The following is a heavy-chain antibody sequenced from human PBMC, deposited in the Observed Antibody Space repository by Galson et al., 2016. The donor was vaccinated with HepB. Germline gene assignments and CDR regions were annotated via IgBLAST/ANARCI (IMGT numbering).Heavy chain of an antibody. D-gene: IGHD6-13*01. CDR3: ARESGASWYLIDY. CDR1: GFTLTASA. J-gene: IGHJ4*02. V-gene: IGHV3-48*02. CDR2: IGATNGAI. Sequence: SLRLSCAVSGFTLTASAMNWVRQAPGKGLEWIAYIGATNGAIFYADFVKGRFTISKDNAKDSLFLQMNNLGDDATAVYYCARESGASWYLIDYWGQGTLVTVSS.